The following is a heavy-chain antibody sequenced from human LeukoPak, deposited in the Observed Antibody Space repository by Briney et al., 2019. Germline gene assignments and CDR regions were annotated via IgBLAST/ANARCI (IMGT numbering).Heavy chain of an antibody. V-gene: IGHV4-59*01. D-gene: IGHD3-22*01. J-gene: IGHJ4*02. CDR3: ARVGRAGYYYGSSGYYELDY. Sequence: SGTLSLTCTVSGGSISSYYWSWVRQPPGKGLEWIGYIYNGGSTNYNPSLKSRVTMSVDTSKNQFSLKLSSVTAADTAVYYCARVGRAGYYYGSSGYYELDYWGQGTLVTVSS. CDR1: GGSISSYY. CDR2: IYNGGST.